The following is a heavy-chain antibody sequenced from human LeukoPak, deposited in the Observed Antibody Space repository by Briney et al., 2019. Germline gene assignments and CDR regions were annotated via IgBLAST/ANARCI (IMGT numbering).Heavy chain of an antibody. CDR2: IKPDGSEK. D-gene: IGHD3-10*01. J-gene: IGHJ4*02. V-gene: IGHV3-7*05. CDR3: ARGSSGGFDY. Sequence: PGGSLRLSCAASGFTFSSYWVGWVRQVPGKGLEWVANIKPDGSEKYYVDSVNGRFTISRDNAKNSLYLQMNSLRAEDTAVYYCARGSSGGFDYWGQGTLVTVSS. CDR1: GFTFSSYW.